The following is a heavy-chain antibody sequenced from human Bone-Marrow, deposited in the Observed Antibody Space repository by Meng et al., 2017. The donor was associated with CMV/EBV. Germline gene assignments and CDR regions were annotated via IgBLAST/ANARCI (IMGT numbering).Heavy chain of an antibody. D-gene: IGHD6-19*01. CDR3: AKDRGGGSGWYRSDAFDI. CDR2: IWYDGSNK. J-gene: IGHJ3*02. V-gene: IGHV3-30*02. Sequence: GGSLRLSCEASGFPFSKYGMHWVRQAPGKGLEWLAVIWYDGSNKYYADSVKGRFTISRDNSKSTLYLQMNSLRAEDTAVYYCAKDRGGGSGWYRSDAFDIRGQGTMVTVSS. CDR1: GFPFSKYG.